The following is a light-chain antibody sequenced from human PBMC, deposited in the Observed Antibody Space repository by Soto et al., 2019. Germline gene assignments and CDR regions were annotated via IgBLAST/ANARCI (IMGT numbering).Light chain of an antibody. Sequence: AIRMTQSPSSFSASTGDRLTITCRASQGISSYLAWYQQKPGKAPKLLIYAASTLQSGVPSRFSGSGSGTDFTLTISCLQSEDFATYYCQQYYSYLYTFGQGTKLEIK. CDR1: QGISSY. CDR3: QQYYSYLYT. CDR2: AAS. J-gene: IGKJ2*01. V-gene: IGKV1-8*01.